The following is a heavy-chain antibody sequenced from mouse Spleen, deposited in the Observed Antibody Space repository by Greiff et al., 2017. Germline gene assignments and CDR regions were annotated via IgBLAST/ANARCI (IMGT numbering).Heavy chain of an antibody. J-gene: IGHJ1*03. CDR2: INPSTGGT. V-gene: IGHV1-42*01. CDR3: ASFRDWYFDV. CDR1: GYSFTGYY. Sequence: VQLQQSGPELVKPGASVKISCKASGYSFTGYYMNWVKQSPEKSLEWIGEINPSTGGTTYNQKFKAKATLTVDKSSSTAYMQLKSLTSEESAVYYCASFRDWYFDVWGTGTTVTVSS.